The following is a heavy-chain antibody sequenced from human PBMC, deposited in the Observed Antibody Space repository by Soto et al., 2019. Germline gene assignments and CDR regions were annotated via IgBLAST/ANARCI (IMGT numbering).Heavy chain of an antibody. J-gene: IGHJ5*02. CDR1: GFTVSSNY. Sequence: EVQLVESGGGLVQPGGSLRLSCAASGFTVSSNYMSWVRQAPGKGLEWVSVIYSGGTTYYADSVKGRFTISRDNSKNAQYLQMNSLRAEDTAVYYCARNGDSSAYRGWFDPWGQGTLVTVSS. V-gene: IGHV3-66*01. CDR2: IYSGGTT. D-gene: IGHD3-22*01. CDR3: ARNGDSSAYRGWFDP.